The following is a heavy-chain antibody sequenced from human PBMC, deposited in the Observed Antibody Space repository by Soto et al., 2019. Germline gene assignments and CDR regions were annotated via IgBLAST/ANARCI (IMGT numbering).Heavy chain of an antibody. J-gene: IGHJ3*02. D-gene: IGHD3-22*01. CDR2: IYPGDSDT. CDR1: GYSFTSYW. Sequence: GESLNISCKGSGYSFTSYWIGWVRQMPGKGLEWMGIIYPGDSDTRYSPSFQGQVTISADKSISTAYLQWSSLKASDTAMYYCARPDYYYDSSGYYPRDAFDISGQRTMVRVSS. V-gene: IGHV5-51*01. CDR3: ARPDYYYDSSGYYPRDAFDI.